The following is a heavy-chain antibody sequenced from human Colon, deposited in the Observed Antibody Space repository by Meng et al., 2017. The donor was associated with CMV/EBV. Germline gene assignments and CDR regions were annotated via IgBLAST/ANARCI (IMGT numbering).Heavy chain of an antibody. Sequence: SSGSYYWSWIRQPPGKGLEWIGYIYYSGSTNYNPSLKSRVTISVDTSKNQFSLKLSSVTAADTAVYYCASGYYDFWSGYSNNWLDPWGQGTLVTVSS. V-gene: IGHV4-61*01. CDR3: ASGYYDFWSGYSNNWLDP. D-gene: IGHD3-3*01. CDR2: IYYSGST. J-gene: IGHJ5*02. CDR1: SSGSYY.